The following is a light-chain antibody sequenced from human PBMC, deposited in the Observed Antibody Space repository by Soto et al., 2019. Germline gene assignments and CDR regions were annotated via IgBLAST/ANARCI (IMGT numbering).Light chain of an antibody. J-gene: IGKJ1*01. CDR3: QHYNRYSWT. Sequence: DIRMTQSPSTLSAFVGDRVTITCRASQSINSWLAWYQQKPGKAPKLLIYDVSSLESWVQSRFSGSGSGTEFTLTISVLQPDDFATYYCQHYNRYSWTFGQGTKVEIK. CDR2: DVS. V-gene: IGKV1-5*01. CDR1: QSINSW.